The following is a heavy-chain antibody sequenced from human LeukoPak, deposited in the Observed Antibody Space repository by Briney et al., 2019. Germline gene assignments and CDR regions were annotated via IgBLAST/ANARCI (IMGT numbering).Heavy chain of an antibody. CDR3: ARDKIVGPTTLDY. V-gene: IGHV3-7*01. CDR1: GFTFSGYW. D-gene: IGHD1-26*01. Sequence: GGSLRLSCAASGFTFSGYWMSWVHQTPEKGLEWVANIKQDGYEKYYVDSVKGRFTISRDNAKNSLYLQMNSLRADDTAIYYCARDKIVGPTTLDYWGQGTLVTVSS. CDR2: IKQDGYEK. J-gene: IGHJ4*02.